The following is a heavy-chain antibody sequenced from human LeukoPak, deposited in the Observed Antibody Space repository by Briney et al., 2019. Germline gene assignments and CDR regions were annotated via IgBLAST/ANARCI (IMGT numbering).Heavy chain of an antibody. CDR2: ISADNGNT. V-gene: IGHV1-18*01. D-gene: IGHD6-13*01. Sequence: ASVKVSCKASGYTFTSYGINWVRQAPGEGLEWMGWISADNGNTNYAQKFQGRVTMTTDTSTSTAYMELRSLRSDDTAVYYCARLPGYGSGGYLFPPVGWGRETLVPVSS. CDR1: GYTFTSYG. J-gene: IGHJ4*02. CDR3: ARLPGYGSGGYLFPPVG.